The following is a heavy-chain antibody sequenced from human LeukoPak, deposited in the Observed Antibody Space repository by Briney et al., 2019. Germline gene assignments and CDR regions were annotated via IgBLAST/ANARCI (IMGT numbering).Heavy chain of an antibody. CDR1: GFTFSSYS. CDR3: ARDRGSNSYYDY. CDR2: IKPDGDEK. Sequence: GGSLRLSCAASGFTFSSYSMNWVRQAPGKGLEWVANIKPDGDEKYYVDSVKGRFTISRDNANNSLFLEMNSLRADDTAVYYCARDRGSNSYYDYWGQGTLVSVSS. D-gene: IGHD2/OR15-2a*01. V-gene: IGHV3-7*01. J-gene: IGHJ4*02.